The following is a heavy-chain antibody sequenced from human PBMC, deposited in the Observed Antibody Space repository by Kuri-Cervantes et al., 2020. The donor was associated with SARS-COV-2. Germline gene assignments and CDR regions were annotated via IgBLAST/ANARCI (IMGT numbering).Heavy chain of an antibody. CDR2: ISYSGTT. Sequence: SETLSLTCTVSGGSISSYYWSWIRQPPGKGLEWIGLISYSGTTNYNPSLKSRVTISVDTSKNQFSLKLSSVTAADTAVYYCARGKADIVVVPAAIGGYYYYYYGMDVWGQGTTVTVSS. CDR1: GGSISSYY. CDR3: ARGKADIVVVPAAIGGYYYYYYGMDV. J-gene: IGHJ6*02. D-gene: IGHD2-2*02. V-gene: IGHV4-59*12.